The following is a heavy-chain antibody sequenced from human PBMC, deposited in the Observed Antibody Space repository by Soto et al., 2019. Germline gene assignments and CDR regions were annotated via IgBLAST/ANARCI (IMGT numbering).Heavy chain of an antibody. CDR3: ARGFERSDFWSGELLPNDYYMDV. D-gene: IGHD3-3*01. Sequence: SETLSLTCTVSGGSISSYYWSWIRQPPGKGLEWIGYIYYSGSTNYNPSLKSRVTISVDTSKNQFSLKLSSVTAADTAVYYCARGFERSDFWSGELLPNDYYMDVWGKGTTVTVSS. J-gene: IGHJ6*03. V-gene: IGHV4-59*01. CDR2: IYYSGST. CDR1: GGSISSYY.